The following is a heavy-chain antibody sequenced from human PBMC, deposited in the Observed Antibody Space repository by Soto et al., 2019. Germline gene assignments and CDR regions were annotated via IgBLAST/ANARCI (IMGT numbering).Heavy chain of an antibody. CDR2: IYYSGST. V-gene: IGHV4-30-4*01. D-gene: IGHD2-8*01. Sequence: SETLSRTCTVSGGSISSGDYYWSWIRQPPGKGLEWIGYIYYSGSTYYNPSLKSRVTISVDTSKNQFSLKLSSVTAADTAVYYCAIAQGGSNLIIPWGQGALVPVSS. CDR1: GGSISSGDYY. CDR3: AIAQGGSNLIIP. J-gene: IGHJ5*02.